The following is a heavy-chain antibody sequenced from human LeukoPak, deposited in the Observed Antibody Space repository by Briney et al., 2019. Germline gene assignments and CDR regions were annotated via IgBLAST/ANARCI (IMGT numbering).Heavy chain of an antibody. CDR1: GYSFTSYW. J-gene: IGHJ5*02. CDR2: IYPGDSDT. D-gene: IGHD6-19*01. V-gene: IGHV5-51*01. CDR3: ARHTFGDSSGWYGALKYPPDGDWFDP. Sequence: PGESLKISCKGSGYSFTSYWIGWVRQMPGKGLEWMGIIYPGDSDTRYSPSFQGQVTISADKSISTAYLQWSSLKASDTAMYYCARHTFGDSSGWYGALKYPPDGDWFDPWGQGTLVTVSS.